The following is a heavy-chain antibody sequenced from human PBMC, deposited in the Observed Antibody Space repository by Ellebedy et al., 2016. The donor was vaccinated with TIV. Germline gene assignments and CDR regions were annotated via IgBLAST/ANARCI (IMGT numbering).Heavy chain of an antibody. Sequence: GESLKISCAASGFVFSSYTMNWVRQAPGKGLEWVSFISDTSIYYADAVEGRFTISRDNAKNSLYLQMNSLRDEDTAVYYCARDENYVAEVIDYWGQGTLVTVSS. J-gene: IGHJ4*02. V-gene: IGHV3-48*02. CDR1: GFVFSSYT. CDR3: ARDENYVAEVIDY. D-gene: IGHD1-7*01. CDR2: ISDTSI.